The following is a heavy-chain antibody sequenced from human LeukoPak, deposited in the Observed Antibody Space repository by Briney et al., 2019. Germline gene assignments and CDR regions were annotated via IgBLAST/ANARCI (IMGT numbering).Heavy chain of an antibody. V-gene: IGHV4-38-2*02. Sequence: SETLSLTCTVSGSSISSGYYWDWIRQPPGKGLEWIGSLYHSGNTYYNPSLKSRVTISVDTSKNQFSLKLSSVTAADTAVYYCARQNYDSSGYYEFFFDYWGQGTLVTVSS. CDR1: GSSISSGYY. CDR2: LYHSGNT. D-gene: IGHD3-22*01. J-gene: IGHJ4*02. CDR3: ARQNYDSSGYYEFFFDY.